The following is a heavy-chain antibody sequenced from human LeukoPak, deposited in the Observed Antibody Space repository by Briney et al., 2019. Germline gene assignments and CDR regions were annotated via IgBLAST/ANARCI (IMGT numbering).Heavy chain of an antibody. J-gene: IGHJ4*02. CDR1: GFIFSDYW. V-gene: IGHV3-7*01. CDR2: IKLDGSEK. Sequence: GGSLRLSCAASGFIFSDYWMNWVRQAPGKGLEWVANIKLDGSEKYYVDSVKCRFTISRDNAKNSLYLQMNSLRAEDTAVYYCARVKGAYRYGSDYWGQGTLVTVSS. D-gene: IGHD5-18*01. CDR3: ARVKGAYRYGSDY.